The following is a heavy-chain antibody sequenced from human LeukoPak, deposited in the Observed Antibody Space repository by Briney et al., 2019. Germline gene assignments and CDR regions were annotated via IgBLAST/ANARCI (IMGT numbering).Heavy chain of an antibody. J-gene: IGHJ3*02. Sequence: SETLSLTCTVSGGSISSYYWSWIRQPPGKGLEWIGYIYYSGSTNYNPSLKRRVTISVDTSKNQFSLKLSSVTAADTAVYYWARGGYYYDSSGYWGAFDIWGQGTMVTVSS. D-gene: IGHD3-22*01. CDR1: GGSISSYY. CDR3: ARGGYYYDSSGYWGAFDI. CDR2: IYYSGST. V-gene: IGHV4-59*01.